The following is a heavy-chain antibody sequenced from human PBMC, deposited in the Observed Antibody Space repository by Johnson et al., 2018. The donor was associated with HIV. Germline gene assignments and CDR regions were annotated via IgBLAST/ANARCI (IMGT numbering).Heavy chain of an antibody. CDR1: GLTVSGNY. CDR3: ARVTNEAFDI. V-gene: IGHV3-13*01. J-gene: IGHJ3*02. CDR2: IGTAGDT. Sequence: EVQLVESGGGLVQPGGSLRLSCAASGLTVSGNYMNWVRQAPGKGLEWVSVIGTAGDTYYPGSVKGRFTISRENAKNSLYLQMNSLRAGDTAVYYCARVTNEAFDIWGQGTMVTVSS.